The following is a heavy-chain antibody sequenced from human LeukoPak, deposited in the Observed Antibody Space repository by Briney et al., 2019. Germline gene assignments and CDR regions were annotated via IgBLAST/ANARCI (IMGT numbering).Heavy chain of an antibody. Sequence: PSETLSLTCAVSGYSISSGYYWGWIRQPPGKGLEWIGSIYHSGSTYYNPSLKSRVTISVDTSKNQFSLKLSSVTAADTAVYYCARWAYFGVDYHFDYWGQGTLVTVSS. V-gene: IGHV4-38-2*01. CDR2: IYHSGST. J-gene: IGHJ4*02. CDR1: GYSISSGYY. D-gene: IGHD3-3*01. CDR3: ARWAYFGVDYHFDY.